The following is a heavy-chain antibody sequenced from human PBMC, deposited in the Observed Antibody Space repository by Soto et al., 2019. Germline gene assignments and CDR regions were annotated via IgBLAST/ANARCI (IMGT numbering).Heavy chain of an antibody. Sequence: GASVKVSCKASGGTFSSYAISWVRQAPGQGLEWMGGIIPIFGTANYAQKFQGRVTITADESTSTAYMELSSLRSEDTAVYYCARDDCSSTSCYKVPGYYYGMDVWGQGTTVTVSS. CDR3: ARDDCSSTSCYKVPGYYYGMDV. J-gene: IGHJ6*02. CDR1: GGTFSSYA. CDR2: IIPIFGTA. D-gene: IGHD2-2*02. V-gene: IGHV1-69*13.